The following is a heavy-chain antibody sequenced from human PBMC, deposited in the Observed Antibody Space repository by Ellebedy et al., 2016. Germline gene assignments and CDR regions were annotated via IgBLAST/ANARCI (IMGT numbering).Heavy chain of an antibody. V-gene: IGHV3-48*04. D-gene: IGHD2-2*01. J-gene: IGHJ3*02. CDR1: GFTFSSYS. CDR3: ARGGYCSSSNCFLGPLDI. Sequence: GESLKISCAASGFTFSSYSMNWVRQAPGKGLEWVSYISSSSTIYYADSVKGRFTSYRDNVKNSLYLQMNSLGAEDTAVYYCARGGYCSSSNCFLGPLDIWGQGTMVTVSS. CDR2: ISSSSTI.